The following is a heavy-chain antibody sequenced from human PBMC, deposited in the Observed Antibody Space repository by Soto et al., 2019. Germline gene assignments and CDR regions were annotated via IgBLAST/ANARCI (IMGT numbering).Heavy chain of an antibody. D-gene: IGHD3-10*01. CDR3: ARGLITVYAAGSHYMVV. CDR2: IRSGSTYI. CDR1: GFTFSGYG. J-gene: IGHJ6*03. Sequence: EVQLVESGGGVVQPGGSLRLSCAASGFTFSGYGMHWVRQAPGKGQEWVSSIRSGSTYIHYADSVEGRFTVSRDNAKKTLFLQINSPTDEDTAIYCCARGLITVYAAGSHYMVVWGKVRTVTVTS. V-gene: IGHV3-21*01.